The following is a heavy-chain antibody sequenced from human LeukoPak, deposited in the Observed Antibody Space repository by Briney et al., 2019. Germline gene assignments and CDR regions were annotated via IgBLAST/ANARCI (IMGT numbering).Heavy chain of an antibody. V-gene: IGHV4-59*01. Sequence: SETLSLTCTVSGGSISNYYWSWIRQPPGKGLEWIGYIYYSGNTNYNPSLKSRVTISVDTSKNQFSLELSSVTAADTAVYYCARDMDYYGPDAFDIWGQGTMVTVSS. CDR3: ARDMDYYGPDAFDI. D-gene: IGHD4-17*01. CDR1: GGSISNYY. J-gene: IGHJ3*02. CDR2: IYYSGNT.